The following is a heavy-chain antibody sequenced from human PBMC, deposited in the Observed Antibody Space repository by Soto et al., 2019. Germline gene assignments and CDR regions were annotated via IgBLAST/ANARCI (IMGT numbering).Heavy chain of an antibody. J-gene: IGHJ6*02. CDR3: ARDRSYSLDG. CDR2: INSDCSST. V-gene: IGHV3-74*01. CDR1: GSTFRSDG. Sequence: GGSLRLSCAVSGSTFRSDGMHGVRQAPGKGLVWVSHINSDCSSTNYADFVKGRFTIARDNAKNTVYLQMNSLRAEDTAVYYCARDRSYSLDGWGRGTTVSFAS.